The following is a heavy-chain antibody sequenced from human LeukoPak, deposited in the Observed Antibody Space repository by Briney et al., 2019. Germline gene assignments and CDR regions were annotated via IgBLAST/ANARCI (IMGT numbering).Heavy chain of an antibody. J-gene: IGHJ4*02. Sequence: ASVKVSCKASGYTFNSYGISWVRQAPGQGLEWMGWISGYNGYTTYAQKLQGRVTMTTDTSTSTAYMELRSLRSEDTAVYYCATAQSSRWPPSPIHYWGQGTLVTVSS. CDR2: ISGYNGYT. CDR3: ATAQSSRWPPSPIHY. V-gene: IGHV1-18*01. D-gene: IGHD6-13*01. CDR1: GYTFNSYG.